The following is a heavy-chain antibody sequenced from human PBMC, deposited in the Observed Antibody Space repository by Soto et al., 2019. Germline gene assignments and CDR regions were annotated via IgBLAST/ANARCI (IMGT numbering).Heavy chain of an antibody. CDR1: GFTVRSTY. Sequence: EVQLVESGGGLIQPGGSLRRSCAASGFTVRSTYMSWVRQAPGKGLEWVSVTYSGGSTYYADSVKGRFTISRDNSKNTLYLQMNSLRAEDTAVYYCARSGYSYGPFDYWGQGTLVTVSS. D-gene: IGHD5-18*01. CDR2: TYSGGST. V-gene: IGHV3-53*01. J-gene: IGHJ4*02. CDR3: ARSGYSYGPFDY.